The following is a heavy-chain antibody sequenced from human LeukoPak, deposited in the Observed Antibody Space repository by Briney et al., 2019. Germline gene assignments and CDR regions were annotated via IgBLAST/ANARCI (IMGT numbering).Heavy chain of an antibody. V-gene: IGHV3-23*01. J-gene: IGHJ4*02. CDR1: GFTLSSYD. CDR2: MSGSTGST. D-gene: IGHD5-12*01. Sequence: GGSLRLSCAGTGFTLSSYDMTWVRQAPGKGLEWVSGMSGSTGSTYYADFVKGRFIISRDNSKNTLHLEMNSLRAEDTAVYYCAKRVPPINYWGQGTLVNVSS. CDR3: AKRVPPINY.